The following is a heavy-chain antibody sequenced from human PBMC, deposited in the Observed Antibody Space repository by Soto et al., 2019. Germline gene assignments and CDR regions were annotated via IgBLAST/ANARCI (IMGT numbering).Heavy chain of an antibody. J-gene: IGHJ4*02. CDR3: ARDIGFGSLIFDL. CDR2: IKQDGGEK. D-gene: IGHD3-16*01. Sequence: DEQLVESGGDLVQPGGSLRLSCAASGFTLNNYWMNWVRQAPGKGLEWVANIKQDGGEKVYVGSVKGRFTISRDNAKNSVYLQMNSLRGEHTAVYYCARDIGFGSLIFDLWGQGTQVTVSS. CDR1: GFTLNNYW. V-gene: IGHV3-7*04.